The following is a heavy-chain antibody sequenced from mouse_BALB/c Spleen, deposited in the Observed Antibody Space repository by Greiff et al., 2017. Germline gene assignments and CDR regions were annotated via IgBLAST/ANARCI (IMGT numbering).Heavy chain of an antibody. CDR3: ARGDYDYAWFAY. CDR2: ISNGGGST. Sequence: EVHLVESGGGLVQPGGSLKLSCAASGFTFSSYTMSWVRQTPEKRLEWVAYISNGGGSTYYPDTVKGRFTISRDNAKNTLYLQMSSLKSEDTAMYYCARGDYDYAWFAYWGQGTLVTVSA. CDR1: GFTFSSYT. J-gene: IGHJ3*01. D-gene: IGHD2-4*01. V-gene: IGHV5-12-2*01.